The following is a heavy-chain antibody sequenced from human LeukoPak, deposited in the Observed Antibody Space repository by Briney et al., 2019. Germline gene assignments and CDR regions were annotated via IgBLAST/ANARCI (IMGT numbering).Heavy chain of an antibody. Sequence: SETLSLTCTFSGGSVSTYYWSWIRQPPGKGLEWLGHIYYNGGTNYNPSLKSRVSLSIDTSKNQFSLKVKSVTAADSGVYYCARYTRGRNGMDVWGQGTTVTVSS. CDR1: GGSVSTYY. D-gene: IGHD1-26*01. CDR3: ARYTRGRNGMDV. V-gene: IGHV4-59*02. J-gene: IGHJ6*02. CDR2: IYYNGGT.